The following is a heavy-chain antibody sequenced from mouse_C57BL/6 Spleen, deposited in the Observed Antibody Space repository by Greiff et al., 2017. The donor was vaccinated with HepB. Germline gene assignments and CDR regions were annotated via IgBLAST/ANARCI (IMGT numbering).Heavy chain of an antibody. CDR1: GYAFTNYL. D-gene: IGHD2-4*01. CDR2: INPGSGGT. CDR3: ARLTSDYRYYYAMDY. V-gene: IGHV1-54*01. J-gene: IGHJ4*01. Sequence: QVQLKESGAELVRPGTSVKVSCKASGYAFTNYLIEWVKQRPGQGLEWIGVINPGSGGTNYNEKFKGKATLTADKSSSTAYMQLSSLTSEDSAVYFCARLTSDYRYYYAMDYWGQGTSVTVSS.